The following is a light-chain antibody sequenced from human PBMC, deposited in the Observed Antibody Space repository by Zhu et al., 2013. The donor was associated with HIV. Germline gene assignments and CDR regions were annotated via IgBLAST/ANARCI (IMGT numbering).Light chain of an antibody. CDR2: GTS. Sequence: DIVLTQSPGTLSLSPGERATLSCRASQSVDNNFLAWYQHKPGQAPRLLIYGTSSRATGIPDRFSGSGSRTDFTLTISRLEPEDFAVYYCQQYGSSPLTFGGGTTLEIK. CDR1: QSVDNNF. V-gene: IGKV3-20*01. CDR3: QQYGSSPLT. J-gene: IGKJ4*01.